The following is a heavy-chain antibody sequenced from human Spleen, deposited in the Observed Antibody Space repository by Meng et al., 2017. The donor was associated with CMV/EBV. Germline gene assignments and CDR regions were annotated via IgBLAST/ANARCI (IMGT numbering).Heavy chain of an antibody. CDR1: GFTFSGYY. J-gene: IGHJ6*02. Sequence: GGSLRLSCAASGFTFSGYYMHWVRQAPGQGLEWIGWINSNTGGTNYAQKFQGRVTMTSDTSSRAVDMELMRLTSDDTAVYYCATPPRKYSSTWIRREGHYYGMDVWGQGTTVTVSS. CDR3: ATPPRKYSSTWIRREGHYYGMDV. D-gene: IGHD6-6*01. V-gene: IGHV1-2*02. CDR2: INSNTGGT.